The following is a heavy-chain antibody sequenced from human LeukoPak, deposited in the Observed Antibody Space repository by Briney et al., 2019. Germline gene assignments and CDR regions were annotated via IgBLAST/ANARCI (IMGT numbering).Heavy chain of an antibody. CDR3: ARRGSYSGGWFDP. CDR1: GGSISSNNYY. CDR2: IYYSGST. D-gene: IGHD2-15*01. Sequence: PSETPSLTCTVSGGSISSNNYYWGWVRQPPGKGLDLIGTIYYSGSTYYNPSLKSRVTISVDTSKNQFSLKLSSVTAADTAVYYCARRGSYSGGWFDPWGQGTLVTVSS. J-gene: IGHJ5*02. V-gene: IGHV4-39*01.